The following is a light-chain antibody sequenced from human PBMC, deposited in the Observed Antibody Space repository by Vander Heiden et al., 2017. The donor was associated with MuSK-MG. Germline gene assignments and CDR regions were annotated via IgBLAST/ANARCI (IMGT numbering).Light chain of an antibody. J-gene: IGKJ2*02. V-gene: IGKV1-33*01. CDR1: QDISNY. CDR3: QHDDNLPCT. CDR2: DAS. Sequence: DIQMTQSPSSLSASVGDRVTITCQASQDISNYLNWYQQKPGKAPKLLIYDASNLEKGVPSRFSGSGSGTDFTFTISSLQPEDFATYYCQHDDNLPCTFGQGTKLDIK.